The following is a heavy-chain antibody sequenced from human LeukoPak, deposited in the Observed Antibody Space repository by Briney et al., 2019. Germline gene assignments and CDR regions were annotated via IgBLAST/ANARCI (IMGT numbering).Heavy chain of an antibody. V-gene: IGHV3-23*01. CDR2: ISGSDGRT. CDR1: GFTFSNYA. CDR3: AKDPRPFDAFDI. J-gene: IGHJ3*02. Sequence: GGSLRLSCAASGFTFSNYAMSWVRQAPGKGPEWVSAISGSDGRTYYADSVKGRFTISRDNSKNTLYLQMSSLRAEDTAVYYCAKDPRPFDAFDIWGQGTMVTVSS.